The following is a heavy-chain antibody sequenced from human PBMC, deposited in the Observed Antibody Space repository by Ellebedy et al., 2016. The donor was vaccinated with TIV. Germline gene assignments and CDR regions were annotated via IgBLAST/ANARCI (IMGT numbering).Heavy chain of an antibody. CDR2: IYYNGND. D-gene: IGHD2-8*02. CDR3: ASHLVRESTWFDP. J-gene: IGHJ5*02. Sequence: MPSETLSLTCTVSGGSISSRSYYWGWIRQPPGKNLEWIGTIYYNGNDYYNPSLKSRVTISVDTSKNQFSLKLSSVTAADTAVYYCASHLVRESTWFDPWGQGTLVTVSS. V-gene: IGHV4-39*01. CDR1: GGSISSRSYY.